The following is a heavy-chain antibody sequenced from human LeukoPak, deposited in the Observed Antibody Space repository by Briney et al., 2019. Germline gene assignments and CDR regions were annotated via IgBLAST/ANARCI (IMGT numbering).Heavy chain of an antibody. CDR1: GFTFSSYA. J-gene: IGHJ4*02. V-gene: IGHV3-23*01. CDR3: AKTTTGYSSGRYPGWPVDY. CDR2: ISGSGGGT. Sequence: GGSLRLSCAASGFTFSSYAVSWVRQAPGKGLEWVSAISGSGGGTYYADSVKGRFTISRDNSKNALYLQMNSLSTEDTAVYYCAKTTTGYSSGRYPGWPVDYWGQGTLVTVSS. D-gene: IGHD6-19*01.